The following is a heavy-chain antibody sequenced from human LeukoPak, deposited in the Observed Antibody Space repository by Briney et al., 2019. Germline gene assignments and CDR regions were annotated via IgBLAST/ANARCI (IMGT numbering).Heavy chain of an antibody. D-gene: IGHD2-2*01. CDR1: GFTFDDYA. J-gene: IGHJ6*02. CDR3: AKDMWDIVVVPAALYYYGMDV. CDR2: INGDGGST. V-gene: IGHV3-43*02. Sequence: GGSLRLSCAASGFTFDDYAMHWVRHAPGKGLEWVSLINGDGGSTYYADSVKGRFTISRDNSKNSLYLQMNSLRTEDTALYYCAKDMWDIVVVPAALYYYGMDVWGQGTTVTVSS.